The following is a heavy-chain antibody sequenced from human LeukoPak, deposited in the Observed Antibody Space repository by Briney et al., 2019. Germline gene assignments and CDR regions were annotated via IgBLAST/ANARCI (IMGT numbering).Heavy chain of an antibody. J-gene: IGHJ4*02. D-gene: IGHD1-26*01. V-gene: IGHV3-21*04. Sequence: GGSLRLSCAASGFTFSSYGMHWVHQAPGKGLEWVSSISSSSSYIYYADSVKGRFTISRDNVNNSLYLQMNSLRAEDTAVYYCARGPSGSYDYWGQGTLVTVSS. CDR3: ARGPSGSYDY. CDR2: ISSSSSYI. CDR1: GFTFSSYG.